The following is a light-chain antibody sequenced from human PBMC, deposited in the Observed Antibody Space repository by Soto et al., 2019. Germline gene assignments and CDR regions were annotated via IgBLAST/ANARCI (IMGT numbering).Light chain of an antibody. Sequence: DIQMTQSPSSLSAAVGDRVTITCRASRGIGDRLAWFQQKPGKAPQFLIQTASNLQSGVPSRFSGSGSGTEFILSINSLQPEDSATYYCLQDTSFPRTFGQGTKVEIK. CDR2: TAS. J-gene: IGKJ1*01. CDR1: RGIGDR. CDR3: LQDTSFPRT. V-gene: IGKV1-12*01.